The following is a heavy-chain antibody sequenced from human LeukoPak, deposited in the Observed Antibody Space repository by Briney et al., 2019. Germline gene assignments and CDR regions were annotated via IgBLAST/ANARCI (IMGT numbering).Heavy chain of an antibody. CDR2: IKQDGSEK. D-gene: IGHD2-2*02. CDR3: ASRRGYCSSTSCYTGAFDI. J-gene: IGHJ3*02. CDR1: GFTFSSYW. Sequence: PGGSLRLSCAASGFTFSSYWMSWVRQAPGKGLEWVANIKQDGSEKYYVDSVKGRFTISRDNAKNSLYLQMNSLRAEDTAVYYCASRRGYCSSTSCYTGAFDIWGQGTMVTVSS. V-gene: IGHV3-7*01.